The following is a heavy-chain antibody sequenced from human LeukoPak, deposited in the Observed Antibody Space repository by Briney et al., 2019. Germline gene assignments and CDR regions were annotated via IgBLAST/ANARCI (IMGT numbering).Heavy chain of an antibody. Sequence: GGSLRLSCTASGFTFSTYEMNWVRQAPGKGLEWVSYISGSGYPIYYADSVKGRFTISRDNAKDSLYLQMNSLRAEDTAIYYCARVRGLEWLLKHLDSWGQGTLVTVSS. V-gene: IGHV3-48*03. CDR3: ARVRGLEWLLKHLDS. CDR1: GFTFSTYE. J-gene: IGHJ4*02. CDR2: ISGSGYPI. D-gene: IGHD3-3*01.